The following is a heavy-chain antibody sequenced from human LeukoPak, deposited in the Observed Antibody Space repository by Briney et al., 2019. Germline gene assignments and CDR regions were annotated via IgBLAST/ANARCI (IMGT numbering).Heavy chain of an antibody. D-gene: IGHD3-10*01. CDR2: IRGSGAT. CDR3: VRDRAGTQDWVEFDH. CDR1: GFIITNSH. Sequence: QPGGSLRLSCAVSGFIITNSHMEWVRQAPGKGLEWVAIIRGSGATLYADSVNGRFTISRHDSKNTVSLQMNSLRVEDTAVYFCVRDRAGTQDWVEFDHWGQGTLVTVSS. V-gene: IGHV3-53*04. J-gene: IGHJ5*02.